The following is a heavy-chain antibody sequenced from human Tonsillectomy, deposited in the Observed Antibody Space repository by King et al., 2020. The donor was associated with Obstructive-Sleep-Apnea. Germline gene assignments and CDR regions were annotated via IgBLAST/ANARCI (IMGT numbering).Heavy chain of an antibody. J-gene: IGHJ6*02. V-gene: IGHV3-7*03. CDR2: IKQDGSDK. CDR3: ARHRSPFDGNYFAYYGGMDV. CDR1: GFTLSSYW. Sequence: DVQLVESGGGLVQPGESLRLSCAASGFTLSSYWMSWVRQAPGKGLEWVSSIKQDGSDKYFVYSVKGRFTISRDNATNSLYLQMNSLRAEDTAVYYCARHRSPFDGNYFAYYGGMDVWGHGTPVTVSS. D-gene: IGHD1-7*01.